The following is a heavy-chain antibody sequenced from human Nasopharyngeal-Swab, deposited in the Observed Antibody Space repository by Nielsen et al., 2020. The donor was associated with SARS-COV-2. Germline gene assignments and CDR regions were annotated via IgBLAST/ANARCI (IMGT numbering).Heavy chain of an antibody. V-gene: IGHV3-49*04. CDR3: TRGRSYYDSSGYLDY. Sequence: GESLKISCTASGFTFGDYAMSWVRQAPGKGLEWVGFIRSKAYGGTTEYAASVKGRFTISRDDSKSIAYPQMNSLKTEDTAVYYCTRGRSYYDSSGYLDYWGQGTLVTVSS. D-gene: IGHD3-22*01. CDR1: GFTFGDYA. J-gene: IGHJ4*02. CDR2: IRSKAYGGTT.